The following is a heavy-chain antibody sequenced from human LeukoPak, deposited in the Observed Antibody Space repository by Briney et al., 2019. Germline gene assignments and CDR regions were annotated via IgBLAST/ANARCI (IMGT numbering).Heavy chain of an antibody. CDR1: GFTFDDYG. D-gene: IGHD3-22*01. Sequence: GGSLRLSCAASGFTFDDYGMSWVRQAPGKGLEWVSAISGSGGSTYYADSVKGRFTISRDNSKNTLYLQMNSLRAEDTAVYYCAKRHDSSGGYFDYWGQGTLVTVSS. J-gene: IGHJ4*02. CDR3: AKRHDSSGGYFDY. V-gene: IGHV3-23*01. CDR2: ISGSGGST.